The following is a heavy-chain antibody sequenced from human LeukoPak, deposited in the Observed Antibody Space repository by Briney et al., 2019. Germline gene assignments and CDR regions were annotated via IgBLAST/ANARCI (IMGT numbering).Heavy chain of an antibody. D-gene: IGHD3-22*01. CDR3: ARDRWYYDSSGYYGWFDP. J-gene: IGHJ5*02. CDR2: TYTSGST. V-gene: IGHV4-4*08. CDR1: GGSISSYY. Sequence: SETLSLTCTVSGGSISSYYWSWIRQPPGKGLEWIGRTYTSGSTNYNPSLKSRVTISVDTSKNQFSLKLSSVTAADTAVYYCARDRWYYDSSGYYGWFDPWGQGTLVTVSS.